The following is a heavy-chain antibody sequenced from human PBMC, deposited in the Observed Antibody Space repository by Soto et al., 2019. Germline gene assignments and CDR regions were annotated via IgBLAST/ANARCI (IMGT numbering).Heavy chain of an antibody. CDR2: IHYGGTT. CDR3: AREDKHLKRRGGCVL. V-gene: IGHV4-30-4*01. CDR1: GGSISSDKYN. J-gene: IGHJ4*02. Sequence: QEQLQESGPGLVKPSQTLSLTCTVSGGSISSDKYNWSRIRQSPGKGLEWIGNIHYGGTTYYTPSVMTRRSIGAVTSTKQFSLKLTSVTAADTAVYWFAREDKHLKRRGGCVLWCQGTLVTVSS.